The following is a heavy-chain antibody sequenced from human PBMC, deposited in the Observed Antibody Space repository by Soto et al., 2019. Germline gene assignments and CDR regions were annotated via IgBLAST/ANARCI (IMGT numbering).Heavy chain of an antibody. CDR1: GYTFTAYA. CDR3: ARVQLYCSSTTCFAYGMDV. V-gene: IGHV1-3*01. CDR2: INAGNGDT. D-gene: IGHD2-2*01. J-gene: IGHJ6*02. Sequence: QVRLVQSGADVRKPGASMRVSCKTFGYTFTAYAIHWVRQAHGHSLEWMGWINAGNGDTKYSHKFQGRVTITRDTSANTAYLRLNSLTSEDTAVYYCARVQLYCSSTTCFAYGMDVWGQGTTVIVSS.